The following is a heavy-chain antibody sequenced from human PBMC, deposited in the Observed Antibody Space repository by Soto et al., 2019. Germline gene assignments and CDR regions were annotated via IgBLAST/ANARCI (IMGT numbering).Heavy chain of an antibody. CDR1: GYTFTSYG. CDR2: ISAYNGNT. V-gene: IGHV1-18*04. J-gene: IGHJ6*02. Sequence: ASVKVSCKASGYTFTSYGVSWVRQAPGQGLEWMGWISAYNGNTNYAQKLQGRVTMTTDTSTSTAYMELRSLRSDDTAVYYCARDLPGYCSGGSCYNYYYAMDVWGQGTTDTDSS. D-gene: IGHD2-15*01. CDR3: ARDLPGYCSGGSCYNYYYAMDV.